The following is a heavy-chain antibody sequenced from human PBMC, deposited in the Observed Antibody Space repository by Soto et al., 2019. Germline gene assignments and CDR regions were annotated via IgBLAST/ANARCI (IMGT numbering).Heavy chain of an antibody. J-gene: IGHJ6*02. CDR3: ARETIPQMYYYGTDV. V-gene: IGHV1-18*01. Sequence: QVQLVQCGAEVREPGASVKVSCKASGYTFTNYGISWVRQAPGQGLEWIGWISAYNGKIDYAQKVQGRITMTTDTSTSTAFMELRSLRSDDTAVYYCARETIPQMYYYGTDVWGQGTTVIVSS. CDR2: ISAYNGKI. D-gene: IGHD3-16*01. CDR1: GYTFTNYG.